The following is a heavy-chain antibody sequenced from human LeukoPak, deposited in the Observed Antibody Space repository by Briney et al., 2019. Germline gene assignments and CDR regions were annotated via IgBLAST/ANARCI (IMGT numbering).Heavy chain of an antibody. Sequence: GASVKVSCKASGYTFTCYYMHWVRQAPGQGLEWMGWINPNSGGTNYAQKFQGRVTMTRDTSISTAYMELSRLRSDDTAVYYCARDHGFGELSSYYYGMDVWGQGTTVTVSS. V-gene: IGHV1-2*02. CDR2: INPNSGGT. J-gene: IGHJ6*02. CDR1: GYTFTCYY. CDR3: ARDHGFGELSSYYYGMDV. D-gene: IGHD3-10*01.